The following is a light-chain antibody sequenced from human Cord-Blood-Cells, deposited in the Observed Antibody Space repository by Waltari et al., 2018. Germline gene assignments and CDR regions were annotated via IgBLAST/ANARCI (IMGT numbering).Light chain of an antibody. Sequence: QSVLTQPPSVSEAPRQRVTISCSGSSSNIGNNAVNWYQQLPGKAPKLLIYYDDLLPSWVSDRFSGSKSCTSASLAISGLQSEDEADYYCAAWDDSLNGWVFGGGTKLTVL. J-gene: IGLJ3*02. CDR1: SSNIGNNA. V-gene: IGLV1-36*01. CDR3: AAWDDSLNGWV. CDR2: YDD.